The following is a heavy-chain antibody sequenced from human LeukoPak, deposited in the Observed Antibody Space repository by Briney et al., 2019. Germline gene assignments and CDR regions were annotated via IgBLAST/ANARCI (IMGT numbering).Heavy chain of an antibody. D-gene: IGHD4-17*01. CDR3: ARDQDGDYVDY. V-gene: IGHV3-21*01. Sequence: GGSLRLSCAASGFTFSSYSMNWVRQAPGKGLEWVSSISSSSSYIYYADSVKGRFTISRDNAKNSLYLQMNSLRAEDTAVYYCARDQDGDYVDYWGQGTLVTVSS. CDR2: ISSSSSYI. J-gene: IGHJ4*02. CDR1: GFTFSSYS.